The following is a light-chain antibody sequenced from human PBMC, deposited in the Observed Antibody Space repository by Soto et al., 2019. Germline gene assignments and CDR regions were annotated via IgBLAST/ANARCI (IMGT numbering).Light chain of an antibody. J-gene: IGLJ3*02. CDR2: GTI. Sequence: QSVLTQPPSVSGAPGQRVTISCTGSSSNIGAGYDVHWYQQRPGTAPKLLIFGTINRPSGVPDRFFGSKSGTSASLAISGLRSEDEAHYYCAVWDASLTGWVFGGGTKLTVL. CDR1: SSNIGAGYD. CDR3: AVWDASLTGWV. V-gene: IGLV1-40*01.